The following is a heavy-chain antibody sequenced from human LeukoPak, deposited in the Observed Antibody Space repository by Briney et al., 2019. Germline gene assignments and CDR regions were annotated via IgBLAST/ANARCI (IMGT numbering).Heavy chain of an antibody. Sequence: ASVKVSCKASGYTFTGYYMHWVRQAPGQGLEWMGWINPNRGDTKYSQKFQGRVTMTRDTSISTAYMELSRLRSGDTAVYYCATQRGSYLWGTDFDYWGQGTLVTVSS. CDR2: INPNRGDT. V-gene: IGHV1-2*02. CDR3: ATQRGSYLWGTDFDY. J-gene: IGHJ4*02. CDR1: GYTFTGYY. D-gene: IGHD3-16*01.